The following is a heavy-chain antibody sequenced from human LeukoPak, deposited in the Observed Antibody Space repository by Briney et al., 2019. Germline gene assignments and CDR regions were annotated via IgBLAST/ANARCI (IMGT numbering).Heavy chain of an antibody. V-gene: IGHV3-13*01. CDR3: ARRLQGVGFDY. CDR2: INNVGDT. J-gene: IGHJ4*02. CDR1: GFTFSSYD. Sequence: HTGGFLRLSCAASGFTFSSYDMPWVRQVIGKGLEWVSGINNVGDTYYPDSVKGRFTVSREDAKNSFYLQMNSLRVGDTAVYYCARRLQGVGFDYWGQGILVSVSS. D-gene: IGHD2-15*01.